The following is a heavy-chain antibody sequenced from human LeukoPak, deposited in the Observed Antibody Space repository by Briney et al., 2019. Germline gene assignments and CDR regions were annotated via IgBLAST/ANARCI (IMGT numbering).Heavy chain of an antibody. CDR3: ARHMCSSTNCYWYFDY. CDR2: INHSGST. V-gene: IGHV4-34*01. CDR1: GGSFSGYY. D-gene: IGHD2-2*01. Sequence: SETLSLTCAVYGGSFSGYYWSWIRQTPGKGLEWIGEINHSGSTIYNPSLESRVTISVDTSKNQFSLRLSSVTAADTAVYYCARHMCSSTNCYWYFDYWGQGTLVTVSS. J-gene: IGHJ4*02.